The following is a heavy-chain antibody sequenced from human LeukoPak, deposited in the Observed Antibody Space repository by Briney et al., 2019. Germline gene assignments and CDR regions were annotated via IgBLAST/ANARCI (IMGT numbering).Heavy chain of an antibody. J-gene: IGHJ4*02. D-gene: IGHD6-19*01. V-gene: IGHV4-31*03. Sequence: SETLSLTCTVSSGSITSGGYYWNWIRQHPGKGLEGIGYIYCSGSTFYNPSLKSRVPVSLDTSKNQFSLRLNSVTAADTAVSYCAREKGYTSGWYRYFDYWGQGTLVTVSS. CDR1: SGSITSGGYY. CDR3: AREKGYTSGWYRYFDY. CDR2: IYCSGST.